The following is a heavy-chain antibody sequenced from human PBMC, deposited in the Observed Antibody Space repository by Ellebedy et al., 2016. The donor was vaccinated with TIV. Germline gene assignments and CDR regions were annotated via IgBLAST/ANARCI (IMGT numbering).Heavy chain of an antibody. V-gene: IGHV1-46*01. J-gene: IGHJ6*02. CDR2: INPSGGST. CDR1: GYTFTSYY. CDR3: ARSYYYYGMDV. Sequence: ASVKVSCXASGYTFTSYYMHWVRQAPGQGLEWMGIINPSGGSTSYAQKFQGRVTMTGDTSTSTVYMELSSLRSEDTAVYYCARSYYYYGMDVWGQGTTVTVSS.